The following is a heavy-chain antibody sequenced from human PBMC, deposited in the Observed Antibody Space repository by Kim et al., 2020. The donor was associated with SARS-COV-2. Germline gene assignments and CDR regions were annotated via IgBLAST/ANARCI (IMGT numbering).Heavy chain of an antibody. J-gene: IGHJ5*02. CDR3: ARDQGNWFDP. V-gene: IGHV3-33*01. Sequence: NKYYADSVKGRFTISRDNSKSTLYLQMNSLRAEDTAVYYCARDQGNWFDPWGQGTLVTVSS. CDR2: NK.